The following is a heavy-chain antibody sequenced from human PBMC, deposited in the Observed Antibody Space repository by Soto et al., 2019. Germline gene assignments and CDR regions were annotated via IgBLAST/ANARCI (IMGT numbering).Heavy chain of an antibody. CDR2: INHSGST. Sequence: SETLSLTCTVSGGSIRSYYWSWIRQPPGKGLEWIGEINHSGSTNYNPSLKSRVTISVDTSKNQFSLKLSSVTAADTAVYYCAGRGIAAAGTIFYYGMDVWGQGTTVTVSS. CDR3: AGRGIAAAGTIFYYGMDV. CDR1: GGSIRSYY. J-gene: IGHJ6*02. D-gene: IGHD6-13*01. V-gene: IGHV4-34*01.